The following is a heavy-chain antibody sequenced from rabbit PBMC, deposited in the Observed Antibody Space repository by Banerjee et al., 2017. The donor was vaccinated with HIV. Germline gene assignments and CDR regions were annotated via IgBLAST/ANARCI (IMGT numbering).Heavy chain of an antibody. J-gene: IGHJ6*01. CDR1: GWSFSSSYW. CDR2: IYAGGSAFT. D-gene: IGHD1-1*01. Sequence: QEQLEESGGDLVKPEGSLTLTCTASGWSFSSSYWICWVRQAPGKGLEWIACIYAGGSAFTAYASWAKGRFTISKTSSTTVTLQMTSLTAADTATYFCARDLTGIIGWNFGLWGPGTLVTVS. CDR3: ARDLTGIIGWNFGL. V-gene: IGHV1S45*01.